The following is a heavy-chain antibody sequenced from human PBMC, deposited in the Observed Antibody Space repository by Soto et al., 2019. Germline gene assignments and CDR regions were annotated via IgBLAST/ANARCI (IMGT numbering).Heavy chain of an antibody. D-gene: IGHD1-26*01. J-gene: IGHJ5*02. CDR2: VYYTGTT. CDR3: ARDFAGRGPFDP. CDR1: NCYLKSSY. V-gene: IGHV4-59*01. Sequence: QVLLQESGPVLVKPSETLSLTCSVANCYLKSSYWNWIRQSPGKGLEWIGFVYYTGTTKYNPSLKGRVTISVDTSNNEFSLKLTSVTPADTAFYFCARDFAGRGPFDPWGQGTLVTVSS.